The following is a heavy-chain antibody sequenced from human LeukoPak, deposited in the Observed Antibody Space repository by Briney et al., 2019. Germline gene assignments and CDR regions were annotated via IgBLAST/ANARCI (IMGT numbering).Heavy chain of an antibody. Sequence: SETLSLTCGVSGGSISSYFCSWIRQPPAKGLEWIGNIDYSGSTNYNSSLKSRVTISVDTSKNQFSLKLTSVTAADTAVYYCARAASMILPYYFDYWGQGTLVTVSS. CDR2: IDYSGST. J-gene: IGHJ4*02. V-gene: IGHV4-59*01. CDR1: GGSISSYF. CDR3: ARAASMILPYYFDY. D-gene: IGHD3-22*01.